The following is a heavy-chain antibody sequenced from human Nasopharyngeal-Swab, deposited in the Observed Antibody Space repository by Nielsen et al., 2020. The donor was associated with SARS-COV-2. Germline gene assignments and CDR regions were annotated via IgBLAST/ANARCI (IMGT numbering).Heavy chain of an antibody. Sequence: ASVQVSCKASGYTFTSYGISWVRQAPGQGLEWMGWISAYNGNTNYAQKLQGRVTMTTDTSTSTAYMELRSLRSDDTAVYYCARAPDYDFWSGIYYYYYYYMDVWGKGTTVTVSS. CDR2: ISAYNGNT. V-gene: IGHV1-18*04. CDR3: ARAPDYDFWSGIYYYYYYYMDV. D-gene: IGHD3-3*01. J-gene: IGHJ6*03. CDR1: GYTFTSYG.